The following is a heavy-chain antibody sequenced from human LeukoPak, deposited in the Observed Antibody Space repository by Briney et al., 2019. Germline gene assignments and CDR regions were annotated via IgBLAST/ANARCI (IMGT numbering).Heavy chain of an antibody. D-gene: IGHD3-22*01. Sequence: PGGSLRLSCAASGFTFSDYYMSWIRQAPGKGLEWVSYISSSGSTIYYADSVKGRFTISRDNAKNSLYLQMNSLRAEDTAMYYCARVEPSRWFTGYYYDSSGYDYFDYWGQGTLVTVSS. CDR2: ISSSGSTI. CDR1: GFTFSDYY. V-gene: IGHV3-11*04. J-gene: IGHJ4*02. CDR3: ARVEPSRWFTGYYYDSSGYDYFDY.